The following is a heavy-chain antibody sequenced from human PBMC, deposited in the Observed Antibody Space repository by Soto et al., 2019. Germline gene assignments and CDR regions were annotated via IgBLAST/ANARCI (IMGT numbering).Heavy chain of an antibody. Sequence: SQTLSLTYAVSGGSVSSNRAAWDWIRQSPSRGLEWLGRTYYRSEWSYDYAVSVRSRITISPDTSKNQFSLQLSSVTPEDTAVYYCARGAHRSNWYWGQGALVTVSS. D-gene: IGHD6-13*01. CDR2: TYYRSEWSY. CDR1: GGSVSSNRAA. CDR3: ARGAHRSNWY. V-gene: IGHV6-1*01. J-gene: IGHJ4*02.